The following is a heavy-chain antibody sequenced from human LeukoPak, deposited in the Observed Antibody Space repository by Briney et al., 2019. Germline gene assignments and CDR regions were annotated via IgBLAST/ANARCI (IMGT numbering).Heavy chain of an antibody. CDR2: IYYSGST. J-gene: IGHJ4*02. V-gene: IGHV4-31*03. Sequence: SETLSLTCTVSGGSISSGGYYWSWIRQHPGKGLEWIGYIYYSGSTYYNPSLKSRVTISVDTSKNQFSLKLSSVTAADTAVYYCARRALLTTVVTGALDYWGQGTLVTVSS. CDR3: ARRALLTTVVTGALDY. CDR1: GGSISSGGYY. D-gene: IGHD4-23*01.